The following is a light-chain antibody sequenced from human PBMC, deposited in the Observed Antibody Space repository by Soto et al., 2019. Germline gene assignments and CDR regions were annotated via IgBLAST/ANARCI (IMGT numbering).Light chain of an antibody. CDR1: QSVSSRY. CDR3: QQYGGSPPLT. CDR2: GAS. Sequence: EIVFTQSPGTLSLSPGERATLSCRASQSVSSRYLAWYQQKPGQAPRLLIYGASSRAAGIPDRFSGSGSGTDFTLTISRLEPEDFAVYYCQQYGGSPPLTFGGGTKVDIK. J-gene: IGKJ4*01. V-gene: IGKV3-20*01.